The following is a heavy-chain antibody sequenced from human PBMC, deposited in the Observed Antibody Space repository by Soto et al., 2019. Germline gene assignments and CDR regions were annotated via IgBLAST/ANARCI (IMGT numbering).Heavy chain of an antibody. J-gene: IGHJ5*02. D-gene: IGHD4-17*01. CDR2: IYYSGRT. V-gene: IGHV4-31*03. CDR3: ARVYTHDYDWFDP. CDR1: GGSISSGGYY. Sequence: PSETLSLTCTVPGGSISSGGYYWSWIRQHPGKGLEWIGYIYYSGRTYHNPSLQSRVTISVDTSKNQFSLKLSSVTAADTAVYYCARVYTHDYDWFDPWGQGTLVTVSS.